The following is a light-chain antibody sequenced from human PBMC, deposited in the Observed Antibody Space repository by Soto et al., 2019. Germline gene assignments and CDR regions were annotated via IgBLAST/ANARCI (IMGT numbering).Light chain of an antibody. Sequence: QSVLTQPPSVSGAPGQRVTISCTGSSSNIGAGYDVHWYQQLPGTAPKLLIYGNSNRPSVVPDRFSGSKSGSSASLSITGLQAEDEADYYCQSYDTSLSGLVFGTGTKLTVL. CDR1: SSNIGAGYD. CDR2: GNS. V-gene: IGLV1-40*01. J-gene: IGLJ1*01. CDR3: QSYDTSLSGLV.